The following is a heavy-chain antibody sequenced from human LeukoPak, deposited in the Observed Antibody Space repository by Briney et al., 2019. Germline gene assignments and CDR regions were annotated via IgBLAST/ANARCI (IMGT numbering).Heavy chain of an antibody. CDR3: ARENCGGGYCYDSYYFDY. D-gene: IGHD2-15*01. J-gene: IGHJ4*02. V-gene: IGHV3-66*01. CDR1: GFSVSSNY. Sequence: GGSLRLSCAASGFSVSSNYLSWVRQAPGKGLEWVSVLYGTGKTYYADPVKGRFTISRDNSKNTLYLQMNSLRAEDTAVYYCARENCGGGYCYDSYYFDYWGQGTLVTVSS. CDR2: LYGTGKT.